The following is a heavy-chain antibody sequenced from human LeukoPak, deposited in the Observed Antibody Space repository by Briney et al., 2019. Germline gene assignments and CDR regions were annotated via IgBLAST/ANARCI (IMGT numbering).Heavy chain of an antibody. CDR2: ISNRGGST. V-gene: IGHV3-23*01. J-gene: IGHJ4*02. D-gene: IGHD6-19*01. CDR3: AKSLEQWLVYYFDY. Sequence: GGSLRLSCAASGFTFSSYAMSWVRQAPGKGLEWVSAISNRGGSTYYADSVKGRFTISRDNSKNTLYLQMNSLRAEDTAVYYCAKSLEQWLVYYFDYWGQGTLVTVSS. CDR1: GFTFSSYA.